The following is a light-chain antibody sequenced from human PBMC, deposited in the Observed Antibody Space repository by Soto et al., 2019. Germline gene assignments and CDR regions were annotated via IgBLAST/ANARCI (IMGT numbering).Light chain of an antibody. Sequence: EIVLTQSPGTLSLSPGERATLSCRASQSVSSSYLAWYQQKPGQAPRLLIYGASSRATGFPDRFSGSGSGTAFTLTSSSLEPEDFAVYYCQQYGSTWTFGQGTKVEIK. CDR1: QSVSSSY. CDR2: GAS. CDR3: QQYGSTWT. V-gene: IGKV3-20*01. J-gene: IGKJ1*01.